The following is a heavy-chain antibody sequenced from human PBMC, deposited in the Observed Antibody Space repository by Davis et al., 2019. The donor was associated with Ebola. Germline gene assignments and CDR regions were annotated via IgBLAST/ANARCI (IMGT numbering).Heavy chain of an antibody. D-gene: IGHD3-9*01. Sequence: ESLKISCAASGFTFSSYWMSWIRQPPGKGLEWIGEINRSGSTNYNPSLKSRVTISVDTSKNQFSPKLSSVTAADTAVYYCARALLRYFDWSYYFDYWGQGTLVTVSS. V-gene: IGHV4-34*01. CDR2: INRSGST. J-gene: IGHJ4*02. CDR1: GFTFSSYW. CDR3: ARALLRYFDWSYYFDY.